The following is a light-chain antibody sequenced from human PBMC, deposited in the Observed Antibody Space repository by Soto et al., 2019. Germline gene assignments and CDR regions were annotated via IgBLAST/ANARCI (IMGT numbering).Light chain of an antibody. V-gene: IGLV2-14*01. J-gene: IGLJ1*01. CDR3: SSYTSSSTLV. CDR1: SSDVGLYNY. CDR2: DVS. Sequence: QSVLTQPASVSGSPGQSITISCTGTSSDVGLYNYVSWYQHHPGKAPKLMIYDVSDRPSGVSNRFSGSKSGNTASLSISGLQAEDEADYYCSSYTSSSTLVFGTGTKVTVL.